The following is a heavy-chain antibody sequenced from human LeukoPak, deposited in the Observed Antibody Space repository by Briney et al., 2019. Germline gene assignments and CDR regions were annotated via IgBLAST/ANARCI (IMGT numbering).Heavy chain of an antibody. CDR2: IKPDSGGT. J-gene: IGHJ5*02. CDR1: GYIXSDYY. D-gene: IGHD5-18*01. CDR3: SRGPAMVTTYRGGNWFDP. Sequence: ASVKVSCKASGYIXSDYYMHWVRQAPGQGLEWMGWIKPDSGGTNYEQKFQGRVIMTLDTSISTAYMELTRLTSDDTAVYYCSRGPAMVTTYRGGNWFDPWGQGTLVTVSS. V-gene: IGHV1-2*02.